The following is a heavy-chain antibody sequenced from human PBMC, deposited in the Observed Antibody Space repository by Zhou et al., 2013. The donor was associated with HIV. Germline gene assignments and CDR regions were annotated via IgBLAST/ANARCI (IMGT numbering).Heavy chain of an antibody. CDR3: ARGALRDFVVIQGYFDY. CDR1: GGDFSMYA. J-gene: IGHJ4*02. CDR2: LIPAFGRP. Sequence: QVQLLQSGAEVRKPGSSVTVSCKTSGGDFSMYAINWVRLAPGQGLEWMGGLIPAFGRPNYSQNFQGRVTVTADESTKTVFMELNSLRADDTAVYYCARGALRDFVVIQGYFDYWGQGTLVTVSS. D-gene: IGHD2-15*01. V-gene: IGHV1-69*12.